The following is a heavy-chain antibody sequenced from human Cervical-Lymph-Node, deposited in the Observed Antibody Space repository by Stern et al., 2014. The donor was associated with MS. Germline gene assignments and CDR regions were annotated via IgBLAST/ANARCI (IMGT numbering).Heavy chain of an antibody. V-gene: IGHV4-59*01. CDR1: GGSISTYY. CDR2: IFYKGRT. CDR3: ARGRGISRVSDS. Sequence: QLQLQESGPGLVKPSETLSLTCTVSGGSISTYYWSWIRQSPEKGLEGIGYIFYKGRTNDNPSLKSRVTISVDTSINQFSLNVSSVTAADTAVYYCARGRGISRVSDSWGQGTLVTFSS. J-gene: IGHJ4*02. D-gene: IGHD2/OR15-2a*01.